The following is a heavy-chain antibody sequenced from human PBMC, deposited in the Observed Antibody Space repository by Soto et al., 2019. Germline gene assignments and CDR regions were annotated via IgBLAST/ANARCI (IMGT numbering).Heavy chain of an antibody. Sequence: HSYRLSLTCAVCGECIYIADYSGTLIRLPPGKGLEFIGYIYHSGSAYYNPSLKSRVTMSVDRSQNQFSLKLNSVTAADTAVYYCATIVVLTATFDFWGQGALVTVSS. CDR1: GECIYIADYS. CDR2: IYHSGSA. D-gene: IGHD2-21*02. V-gene: IGHV4-30-2*01. CDR3: ATIVVLTATFDF. J-gene: IGHJ4*02.